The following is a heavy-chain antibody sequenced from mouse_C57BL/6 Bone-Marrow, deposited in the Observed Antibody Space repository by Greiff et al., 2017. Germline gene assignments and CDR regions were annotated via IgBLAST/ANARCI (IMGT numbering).Heavy chain of an antibody. CDR1: GFTFSSYA. CDR2: ISDGGSYT. Sequence: EVKLVESGGGLVKPGGSLKLSCAASGFTFSSYAMSWVRQTPEKRLEWVATISDGGSYTYYPDNVKGRFTISRDNAKNNLYLQMSHLKSEDTAMYYCARDRRSFDYWGQGTTLTVSS. CDR3: ARDRRSFDY. V-gene: IGHV5-4*01. J-gene: IGHJ2*01.